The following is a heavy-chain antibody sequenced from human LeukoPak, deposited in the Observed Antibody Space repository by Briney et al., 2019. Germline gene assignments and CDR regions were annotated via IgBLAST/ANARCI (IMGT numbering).Heavy chain of an antibody. V-gene: IGHV4-59*01. Sequence: SETLSLTCTVSGGSISSYYWSWIRQPPGKGLEWIGHIYYSGSTNYNPSLKSRVTISVDTSKNQFSLKLSSVTAADTAVYYCASTKPIVVVVAATSRSLDYWGQGTLVTVSS. D-gene: IGHD2-15*01. CDR3: ASTKPIVVVVAATSRSLDY. J-gene: IGHJ4*02. CDR1: GGSISSYY. CDR2: IYYSGST.